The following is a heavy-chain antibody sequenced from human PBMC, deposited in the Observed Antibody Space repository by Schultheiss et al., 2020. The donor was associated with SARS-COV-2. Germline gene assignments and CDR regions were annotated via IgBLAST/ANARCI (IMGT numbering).Heavy chain of an antibody. CDR1: GGSISSYY. V-gene: IGHV4-59*01. Sequence: SQTLSLTCTVSGGSISSYYWSWIRQPPGKGLEWIGYIYYSGSTNYNPSLKSRVTISVDTSKNQFSLKLSSVTAAETAVYYCASQHGARNWFDPWGQGTLVTVSS. J-gene: IGHJ5*02. CDR2: IYYSGST. CDR3: ASQHGARNWFDP. D-gene: IGHD6-6*01.